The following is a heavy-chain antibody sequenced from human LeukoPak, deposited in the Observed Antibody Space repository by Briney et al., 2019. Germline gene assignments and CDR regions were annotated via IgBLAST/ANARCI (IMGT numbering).Heavy chain of an antibody. J-gene: IGHJ3*02. V-gene: IGHV3-74*01. Sequence: GGSLRLSCAASGFRFISYWMHWVRQAPGKGLVWVSRINSDGSSTTYADSVKGRFTISRDNAKNTLYLQMNSLRAEDTAVYYCASNWNSDAFDIWGQGTMVTVSS. CDR3: ASNWNSDAFDI. CDR2: INSDGSST. CDR1: GFRFISYW. D-gene: IGHD1-7*01.